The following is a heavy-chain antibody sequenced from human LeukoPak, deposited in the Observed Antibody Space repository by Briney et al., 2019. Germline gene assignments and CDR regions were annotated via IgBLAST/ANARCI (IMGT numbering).Heavy chain of an antibody. J-gene: IGHJ4*02. V-gene: IGHV4-39*07. CDR3: ARNLRRGYVD. CDR2: IYYSGST. CDR1: GGSISSSSYY. D-gene: IGHD5-18*01. Sequence: SETLSLTCTVSGGSISSSSYYWGWIRQPPGKGLEWIGSIYYSGSTYYNPSLKSRVTISVDTSKNQFSLKLSSVTAADTAVYYCARNLRRGYVDWGQGTLVTVSS.